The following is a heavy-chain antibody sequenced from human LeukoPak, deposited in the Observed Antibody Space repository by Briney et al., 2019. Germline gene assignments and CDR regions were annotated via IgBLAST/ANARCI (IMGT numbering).Heavy chain of an antibody. J-gene: IGHJ4*02. CDR2: INPNSGGT. CDR3: ARVGAVAATWVDY. D-gene: IGHD6-19*01. V-gene: IGHV1-2*02. Sequence: ASVKVSCKASGYTFIDYYMHWVRLAPGQGLEWMGWINPNSGGTNYAQKFQGRVTMTRDTSISTIYMELSSLRSDDTAIYYCARVGAVAATWVDYWGQGTLLTVSP. CDR1: GYTFIDYY.